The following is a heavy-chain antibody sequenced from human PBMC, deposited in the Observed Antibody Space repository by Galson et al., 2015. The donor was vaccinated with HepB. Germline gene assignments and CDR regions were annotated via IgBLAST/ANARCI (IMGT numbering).Heavy chain of an antibody. D-gene: IGHD2-21*01. V-gene: IGHV3-30*03. Sequence: SLRLSCAASGFRFNSYVMHWVRQAPGTGLEWVVVVSCDGSAHPSAASVKGRFLISRANSKHMLYLQMNSLTTEDTALYYCAGLGDCGGFCFPDYWGQGTLVTVSS. CDR3: AGLGDCGGFCFPDY. CDR1: GFRFNSYV. CDR2: VSCDGSAH. J-gene: IGHJ4*02.